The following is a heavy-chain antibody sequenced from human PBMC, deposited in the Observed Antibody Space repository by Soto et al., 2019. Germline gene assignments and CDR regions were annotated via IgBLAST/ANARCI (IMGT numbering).Heavy chain of an antibody. D-gene: IGHD6-19*01. J-gene: IGHJ4*02. Sequence: GSLRLSCAVYGGSFSGYYWSWIRQPPGKGLEWIGEINHSGSTNYNPSLKSRVTISVDTSKNQFSLKLSSVTAADTAVYYCARLDSSGWYFDYWGQGTLVTVSS. CDR2: INHSGST. CDR1: GGSFSGYY. CDR3: ARLDSSGWYFDY. V-gene: IGHV4-34*01.